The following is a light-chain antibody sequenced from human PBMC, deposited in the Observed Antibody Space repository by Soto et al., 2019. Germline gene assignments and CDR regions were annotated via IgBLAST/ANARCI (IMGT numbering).Light chain of an antibody. J-gene: IGKJ2*01. Sequence: EVVMTQSPATLSVFPGERVTLSCRASQSVSTSLAWYQQKPGQAPRLLIYSASTRATGIPTTFSGGGSGTEFTLTISSLESEDFAVYCCQQDINGYTFGQGTKLEIK. V-gene: IGKV3-15*01. CDR1: QSVSTS. CDR3: QQDINGYT. CDR2: SAS.